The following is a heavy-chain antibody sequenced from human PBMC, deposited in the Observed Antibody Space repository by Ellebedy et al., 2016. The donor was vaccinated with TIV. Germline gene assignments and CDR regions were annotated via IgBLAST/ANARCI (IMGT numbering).Heavy chain of an antibody. CDR3: ARAPPPKTYYYDSSGGFDY. J-gene: IGHJ4*02. D-gene: IGHD3-22*01. CDR2: IIPIFGTA. CDR1: GGTFSSYA. Sequence: SVKVSXXASGGTFSSYAISWVRQAPGQGLEWMGGIIPIFGTANYAQKFQGRVTITADKSTSTAYMELSSLRSEDTAVYYCARAPPPKTYYYDSSGGFDYWGQGTLVTVSS. V-gene: IGHV1-69*06.